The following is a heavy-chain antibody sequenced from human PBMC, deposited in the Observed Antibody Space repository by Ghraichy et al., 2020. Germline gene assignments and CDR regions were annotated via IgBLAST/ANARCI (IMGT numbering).Heavy chain of an antibody. CDR2: IYSSGST. D-gene: IGHD1-26*01. V-gene: IGHV4-61*02. J-gene: IGHJ5*02. Sequence: SETLSLTCTVSGVSISSGSHYWSWIRQPAGKGLEWIGRIYSSGSTNYNPSLKSRVTISLDTSKNQFSLKLSSVTAADTAVYYCAREYSGFQFDHWGQGTLVTVSS. CDR1: GVSISSGSHY. CDR3: AREYSGFQFDH.